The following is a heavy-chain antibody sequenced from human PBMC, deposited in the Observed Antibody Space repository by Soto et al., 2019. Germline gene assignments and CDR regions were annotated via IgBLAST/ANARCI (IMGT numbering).Heavy chain of an antibody. CDR2: INHSGST. J-gene: IGHJ6*03. V-gene: IGHV4-34*01. Sequence: SETLSLTCVVYGGSFSGYYWSWIRQPPGKGLEWIGEINHSGSTNYNPSLKSRVTISVDTSKNQFSLKLSSVTAADTAVYYCARRKRYCSSTSCRRGYYYYMDVWGKGTTVTVSS. D-gene: IGHD2-2*01. CDR1: GGSFSGYY. CDR3: ARRKRYCSSTSCRRGYYYYMDV.